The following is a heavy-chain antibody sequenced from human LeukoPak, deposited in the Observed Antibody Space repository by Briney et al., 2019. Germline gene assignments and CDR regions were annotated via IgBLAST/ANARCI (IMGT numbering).Heavy chain of an antibody. D-gene: IGHD5-24*01. V-gene: IGHV1-69*04. Sequence: GASVKVSCKASGGTFSSHAISWVRQAPGQGLEWMGRIIPIFGIANYAQKFQGRVTITADKSTSTAYMELSSLRSEDTAVYYCARAGEMNWFDPWGQGTLVTVSS. CDR1: GGTFSSHA. CDR3: ARAGEMNWFDP. J-gene: IGHJ5*02. CDR2: IIPIFGIA.